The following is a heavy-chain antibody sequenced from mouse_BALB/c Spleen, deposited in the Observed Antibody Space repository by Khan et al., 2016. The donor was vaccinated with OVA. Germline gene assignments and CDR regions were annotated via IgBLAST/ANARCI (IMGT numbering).Heavy chain of an antibody. V-gene: IGHV3-2*02. CDR1: GYSITSDYA. J-gene: IGHJ2*02. Sequence: EVQLQESGPGLVKPSQSLSLTCTVTGYSITSDYAWYWLRQFPGNKLEWMGFISYSGNTKYNPSLKSRFSITRDTSKNQFFLQLNSVTTEDTATYYCARVYGGDFDYWGQGTSLTVSS. D-gene: IGHD1-1*01. CDR2: ISYSGNT. CDR3: ARVYGGDFDY.